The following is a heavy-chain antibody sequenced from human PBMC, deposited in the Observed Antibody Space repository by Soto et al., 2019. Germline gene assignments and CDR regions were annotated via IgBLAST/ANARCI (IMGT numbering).Heavy chain of an antibody. D-gene: IGHD5-12*01. Sequence: ASVKVSCKASGYTFTGYYMHWVRQAPGQGLEWMGWINPNSGGTNYAQKFQGWVTMTRDTSISTAYMELSRLRSDDTAVYYCASSITATIAPQYYYYGMDVWGQGTTVTVSS. CDR1: GYTFTGYY. CDR3: ASSITATIAPQYYYYGMDV. CDR2: INPNSGGT. V-gene: IGHV1-2*04. J-gene: IGHJ6*02.